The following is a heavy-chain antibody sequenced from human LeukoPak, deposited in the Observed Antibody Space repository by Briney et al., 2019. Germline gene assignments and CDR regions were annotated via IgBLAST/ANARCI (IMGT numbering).Heavy chain of an antibody. Sequence: SETLSLTCTVSGGXINSYCCSWIRQPPGKGLEWIGCAYYSGSTHYNPSLKSRVSISVDTSKNQFSLNLTSVTAADTAVYYCARQPPGRPYFDFWGQGTLATVSS. CDR1: GGXINSYC. CDR2: AYYSGST. CDR3: ARQPPGRPYFDF. J-gene: IGHJ4*02. V-gene: IGHV4-59*08.